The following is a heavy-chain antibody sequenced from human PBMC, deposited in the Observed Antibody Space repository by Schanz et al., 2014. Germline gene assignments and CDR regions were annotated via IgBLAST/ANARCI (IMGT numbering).Heavy chain of an antibody. CDR3: ATEGPRGTRHPINYYYAMDN. V-gene: IGHV3-21*01. CDR2: INSRSNFI. J-gene: IGHJ6*02. CDR1: RIIFGTYS. Sequence: EVQLVESGGGLVKPGGSLRLSCTASRIIFGTYSMNWIRQTPKGLEWVSSINSRSNFIYYADSVKGRFTISRDNAKNSLYLQMNSRRAEDTAVYYCATEGPRGTRHPINYYYAMDNWGQGTKVTV.